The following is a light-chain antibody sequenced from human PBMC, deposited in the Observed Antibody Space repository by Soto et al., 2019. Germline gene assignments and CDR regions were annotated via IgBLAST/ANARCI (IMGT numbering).Light chain of an antibody. CDR3: CSYAASAI. V-gene: IGLV2-11*01. J-gene: IGLJ2*01. Sequence: QSALTQPRSVSGSPGQSVTISCTGTSSDVGGYNYVSWYQQHPGKAPKLMIYDVTKRPSGDPDRFSGSKSGNTASLTISGLQAEDEADYFCCSYAASAIFGGGTKLTVL. CDR2: DVT. CDR1: SSDVGGYNY.